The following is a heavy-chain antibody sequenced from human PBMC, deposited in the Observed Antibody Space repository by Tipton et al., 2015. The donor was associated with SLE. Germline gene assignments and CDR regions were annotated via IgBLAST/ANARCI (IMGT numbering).Heavy chain of an antibody. CDR3: ARAGGPVATIDY. J-gene: IGHJ4*02. CDR1: GDSISSGGYS. Sequence: LRLSCAVSGDSISSGGYSWSWIRQPPGKGLEWIGYIYHSGSTYYNPSLKSRVTISVDRSKNQFSLKLSSVTAADTAVYYCARAGGPVATIDYWGQGTLVTVSS. V-gene: IGHV4-30-2*01. D-gene: IGHD5-12*01. CDR2: IYHSGST.